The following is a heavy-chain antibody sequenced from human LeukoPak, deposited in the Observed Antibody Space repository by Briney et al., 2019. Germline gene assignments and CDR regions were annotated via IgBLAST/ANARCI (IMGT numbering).Heavy chain of an antibody. D-gene: IGHD3-22*01. CDR3: ARVRGRENYYDSSGYLDY. J-gene: IGHJ4*02. V-gene: IGHV1-46*01. Sequence: ASVKVSCKASGYTFTSYYMHWVRQAPGQGLEWMGIINPSGGSTSYAQKFQGRVTMTRDTSTSTVYMELGSLRSEDTAVYYCARVRGRENYYDSSGYLDYWGQGTLVTVSS. CDR2: INPSGGST. CDR1: GYTFTSYY.